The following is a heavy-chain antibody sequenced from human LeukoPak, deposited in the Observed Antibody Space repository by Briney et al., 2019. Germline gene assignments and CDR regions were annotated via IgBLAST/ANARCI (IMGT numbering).Heavy chain of an antibody. V-gene: IGHV3-21*06. D-gene: IGHD3-22*01. CDR3: ARDAYFYDSSGYYVNFDY. J-gene: IGHJ4*02. Sequence: PGGSLRLSCAASGFTFSRYNMNWVRQAPGKGLEWVSSISGNSAYIYYADSLKGRFTISRDNANNSLYLQMNSLRAEDTAVYYCARDAYFYDSSGYYVNFDYWGQGTLATVSS. CDR1: GFTFSRYN. CDR2: ISGNSAYI.